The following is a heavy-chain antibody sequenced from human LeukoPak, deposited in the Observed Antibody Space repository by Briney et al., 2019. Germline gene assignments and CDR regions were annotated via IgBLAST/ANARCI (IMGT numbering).Heavy chain of an antibody. CDR2: ICPDGTVT. V-gene: IGHV3-74*01. D-gene: IGHD6-25*01. CDR1: GFTFSTYC. CDR3: AKDTPSRGEDAFDI. J-gene: IGHJ3*02. Sequence: GGSLRLSCAASGFTFSTYCMHWVRQAPGKGPMWVSRICPDGTVTNYADSVKARFIISRDNARNTVYLQMNSLRAEDTAVYYCAKDTPSRGEDAFDIWGQGAMVTVFS.